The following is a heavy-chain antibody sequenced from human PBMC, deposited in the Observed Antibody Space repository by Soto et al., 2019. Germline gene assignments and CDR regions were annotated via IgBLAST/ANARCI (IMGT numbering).Heavy chain of an antibody. CDR2: INPATGAA. Sequence: QLHLVQSGAVVKKPGASVTVSCSASGYPVTAYYMHWVRQAPGRGLEWMGGINPATGAAKYTQTFQGRVTMTRDTATGTVFMELSGLTSGDTAGFYGARGGGVGVAGSAAFDMWGQGTLVTVSS. CDR3: ARGGGVGVAGSAAFDM. CDR1: GYPVTAYY. D-gene: IGHD3-3*01. V-gene: IGHV1-2*02. J-gene: IGHJ3*02.